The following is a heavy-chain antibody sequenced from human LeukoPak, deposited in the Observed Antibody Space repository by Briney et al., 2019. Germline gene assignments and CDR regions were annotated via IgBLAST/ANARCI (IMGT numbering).Heavy chain of an antibody. Sequence: PSETLSLTCTVSGGSVSSSNYFWGWIRQPPGKGLEWIGTIFYSGSTHYYPSLKSRVSISVDTSKNQFFLKLNSVTAADTAVYYCAVAGVRHYDSCGLYAFDFWGQGTMVTVSS. CDR2: IFYSGST. CDR1: GGSVSSSNYF. D-gene: IGHD3-22*01. J-gene: IGHJ3*01. CDR3: AVAGVRHYDSCGLYAFDF. V-gene: IGHV4-39*01.